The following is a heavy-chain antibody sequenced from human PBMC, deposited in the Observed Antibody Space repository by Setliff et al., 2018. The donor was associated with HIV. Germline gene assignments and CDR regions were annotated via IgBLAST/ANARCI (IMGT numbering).Heavy chain of an antibody. CDR1: GGSFSGHF. CDR2: ISPNGDT. Sequence: SETLSLTCAVYGGSFSGHFWTWIRQPPGKGLEWIGNISPNGDTNYNYISSMKGRLTLSLDTSKNQFSLTLRSVTAADTAVYYCASLLVFPAGGLFDFWGHGNLVTVSS. J-gene: IGHJ4*01. D-gene: IGHD1-26*01. CDR3: ASLLVFPAGGLFDF. V-gene: IGHV4-34*01.